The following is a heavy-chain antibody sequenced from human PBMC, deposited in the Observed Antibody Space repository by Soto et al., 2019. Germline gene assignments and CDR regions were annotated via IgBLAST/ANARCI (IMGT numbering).Heavy chain of an antibody. V-gene: IGHV1-18*01. CDR1: GYTFTSYA. CDR2: LSIYSGNI. D-gene: IGHD3-3*01. Sequence: ASVKVSCKASGYTFTSYAISWVRQAPGQGLEWMGRLSIYSGNIDSAKKFQGRVTLTRDTSTNTAYMEVRILRSDDTAVYYCARDDFGVALVYYYGLDVLGQWTTVTVSS. CDR3: ARDDFGVALVYYYGLDV. J-gene: IGHJ6*02.